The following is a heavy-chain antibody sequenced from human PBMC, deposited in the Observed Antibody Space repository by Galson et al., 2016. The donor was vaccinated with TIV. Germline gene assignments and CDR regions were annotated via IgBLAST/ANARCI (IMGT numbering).Heavy chain of an antibody. CDR1: GFTFDDYA. V-gene: IGHV3-9*01. Sequence: LRLSCATSGFTFDDYAMHWVRQAPGKGLEWIAGITWNSGNIGHADSVQGRFTISRDNAKKSLFLQMNSLRTEDTALYYCVKDGVVVAATSLMNYFDYWGRGTLVTVSS. CDR2: ITWNSGNI. CDR3: VKDGVVVAATSLMNYFDY. D-gene: IGHD2-15*01. J-gene: IGHJ4*02.